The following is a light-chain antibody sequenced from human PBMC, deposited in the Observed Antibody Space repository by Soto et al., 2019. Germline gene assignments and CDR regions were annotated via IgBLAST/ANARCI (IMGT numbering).Light chain of an antibody. Sequence: EIVFTQSPGALSLSPGERATLSCRASQSVNTNLAWYQQKPGQAPRLLIYGASSRATGIPDRFSGSGSGTDFTLTISRLEPEDFAVYYCQQYGSSPWTFGQGTKVDI. J-gene: IGKJ1*01. CDR3: QQYGSSPWT. CDR1: QSVNTN. CDR2: GAS. V-gene: IGKV3-20*01.